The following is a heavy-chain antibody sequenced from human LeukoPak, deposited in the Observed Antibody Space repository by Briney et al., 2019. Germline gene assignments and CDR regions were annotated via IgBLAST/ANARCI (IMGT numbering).Heavy chain of an antibody. J-gene: IGHJ6*03. V-gene: IGHV1-69*01. CDR3: ARGPYYDFWTHPYYYYYYMDV. CDR2: IIPIFGTA. Sequence: ASVKVSCKASGGTFSSYAISWVRQAPGQGLEWMGGIIPIFGTANYAQKFQGRVTITADESTSTAYMELSSLRSEDTAVYYCARGPYYDFWTHPYYYYYYMDVWGKGTTVTVSS. CDR1: GGTFSSYA. D-gene: IGHD3-3*01.